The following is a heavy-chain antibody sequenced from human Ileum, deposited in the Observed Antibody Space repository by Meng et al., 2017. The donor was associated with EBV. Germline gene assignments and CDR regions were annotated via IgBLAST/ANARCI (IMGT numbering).Heavy chain of an antibody. J-gene: IGHJ4*02. Sequence: RLQESGQGLAKPSDTLPLTCTVSGGSISSSNHYWGWIRQPTGKGLTWIANIYYSGTTYYNPPLKSRVSISVDTSKYQFTLKLSSVTAADTAVYYCARVPSYYYDSRGYVTPFDYWGQGTLVTVSS. CDR1: GGSISSSNHY. V-gene: IGHV4-39*06. CDR2: IYYSGTT. D-gene: IGHD3-22*01. CDR3: ARVPSYYYDSRGYVTPFDY.